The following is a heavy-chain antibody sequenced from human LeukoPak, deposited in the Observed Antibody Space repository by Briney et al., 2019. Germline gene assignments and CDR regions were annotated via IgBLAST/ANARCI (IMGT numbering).Heavy chain of an antibody. Sequence: SETLSLTCAVYGGSFSGYYWSWIRQPPGKGLEWIGEINHSGSTNYNPSLKSRVTISVDTSKNQFPLKLSSVTAADTAVYYCARASIAAAGDWFDPWGQGTLVTVSS. V-gene: IGHV4-34*01. CDR3: ARASIAAAGDWFDP. D-gene: IGHD6-13*01. J-gene: IGHJ5*02. CDR1: GGSFSGYY. CDR2: INHSGST.